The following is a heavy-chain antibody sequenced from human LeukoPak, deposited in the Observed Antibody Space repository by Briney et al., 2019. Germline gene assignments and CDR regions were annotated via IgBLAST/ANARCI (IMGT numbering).Heavy chain of an antibody. Sequence: SETLSLTCTVSGGSISSSSYYWGWIRQPPGKGREWIGRIYYRGSTYYNPPLKSRVTISVDTSKNKFSLKLRSVTAADTAVYYCARGASGYSYGYKPAHFDCWGQGTLVTVSS. J-gene: IGHJ4*02. CDR3: ARGASGYSYGYKPAHFDC. CDR2: IYYRGST. D-gene: IGHD5-18*01. CDR1: GGSISSSSYY. V-gene: IGHV4-39*07.